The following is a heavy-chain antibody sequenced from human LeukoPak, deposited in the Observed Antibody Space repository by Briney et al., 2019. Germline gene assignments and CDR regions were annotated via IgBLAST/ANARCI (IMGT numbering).Heavy chain of an antibody. V-gene: IGHV3-21*06. D-gene: IGHD3-16*02. Sequence: GGSLRLSCAASGFPFSSYAMSWVRQAPGKGLEWVSSISSSSSYIYYADSVKGRFTISRDNAKNSLYLQMNSLRAEDTAVYYCARVIAFRGYMDVWGKGTTVTVSS. J-gene: IGHJ6*03. CDR1: GFPFSSYA. CDR2: ISSSSSYI. CDR3: ARVIAFRGYMDV.